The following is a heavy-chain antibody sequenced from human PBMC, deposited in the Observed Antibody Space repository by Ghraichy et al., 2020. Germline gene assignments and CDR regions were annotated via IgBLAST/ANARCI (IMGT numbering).Heavy chain of an antibody. CDR2: ISSSGSTI. D-gene: IGHD2-2*02. J-gene: IGHJ5*02. V-gene: IGHV3-11*01. Sequence: GGSLRLSCAASGFTFSDYYMSWIRQAPGKGLEWVSYISSSGSTIYYADSVKGRFTISRDNAKNSLYLQMNSLRAEDTAVYYCARDGDHCSSTSCYIWRWFDPWGQGTLVTVSS. CDR3: ARDGDHCSSTSCYIWRWFDP. CDR1: GFTFSDYY.